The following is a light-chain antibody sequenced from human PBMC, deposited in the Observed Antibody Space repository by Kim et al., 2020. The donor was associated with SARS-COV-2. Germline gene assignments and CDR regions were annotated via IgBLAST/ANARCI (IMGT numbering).Light chain of an antibody. J-gene: IGLJ2*01. CDR2: QDS. CDR1: RLWDKY. Sequence: SVSPGQTASITCAGDRLWDKYACCYKKKPGQSPVLVIYQDSKRTSGIPEGFCGSNSGNTATLTISGTQAMDGADYYCQAWDSSTEVFGGGTQLTVL. CDR3: QAWDSSTEV. V-gene: IGLV3-1*01.